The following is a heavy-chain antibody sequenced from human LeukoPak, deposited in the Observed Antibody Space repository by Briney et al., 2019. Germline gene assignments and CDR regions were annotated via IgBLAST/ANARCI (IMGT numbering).Heavy chain of an antibody. CDR1: GGSITSSRYY. J-gene: IGHJ4*02. V-gene: IGHV4-39*06. CDR3: ARAAAGKYYFDY. D-gene: IGHD6-13*01. CDR2: IYYSGST. Sequence: SETLSLTCTVSGGSITSSRYYWGWIRQPPGKGPEWIGSIYYSGSTNYNPPLKSRVTISLDTSKNLFPLKLSSVTAADTAVYYCARAAAGKYYFDYWGQGTLVTVSS.